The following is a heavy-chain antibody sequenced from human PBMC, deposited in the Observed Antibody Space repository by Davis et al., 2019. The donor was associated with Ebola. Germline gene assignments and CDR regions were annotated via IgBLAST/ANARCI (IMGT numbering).Heavy chain of an antibody. CDR1: GYTFTGYD. J-gene: IGHJ4*02. CDR3: ARDNTMIIVLPRY. V-gene: IGHV1-3*01. Sequence: ASVKVSCKASGYTFTGYDINWVRQATGQGLEWMGWINAGNGNTKYSQKFQGRVTITRDTSASTAYMELRSLRSDDTAVYYCARDNTMIIVLPRYWGQGTLVTVSS. CDR2: INAGNGNT. D-gene: IGHD3-22*01.